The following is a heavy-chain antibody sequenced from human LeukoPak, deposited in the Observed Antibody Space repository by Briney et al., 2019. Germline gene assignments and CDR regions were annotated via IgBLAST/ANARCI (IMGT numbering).Heavy chain of an antibody. Sequence: PSQTLSLTCTVSGGSISSGSYYWSWIRQPAGKGLEGIGRIYTSGSTNYNPSLKSRVTISVDTSKNQFSLKLSSVTAADTAVYYCARQGGYNYHFDFWGQGTLVPVSS. CDR3: ARQGGYNYHFDF. D-gene: IGHD5-24*01. CDR2: IYTSGST. V-gene: IGHV4-61*02. J-gene: IGHJ4*02. CDR1: GGSISSGSYY.